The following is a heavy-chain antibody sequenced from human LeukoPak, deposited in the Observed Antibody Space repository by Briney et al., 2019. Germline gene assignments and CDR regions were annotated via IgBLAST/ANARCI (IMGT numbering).Heavy chain of an antibody. CDR3: AREEVGALY. J-gene: IGHJ4*02. CDR1: GFIFSDHY. CDR2: ISSSSSTI. V-gene: IGHV3-48*02. D-gene: IGHD1-26*01. Sequence: PGGSLRLSCAASGFIFSDHYMDWVRQAPGKGLEWVSYISSSSSTIYYADSVKGRFTISRDNAKNSLYLQMNSLRDEDTAVYYCAREEVGALYWGQGTLVTVSS.